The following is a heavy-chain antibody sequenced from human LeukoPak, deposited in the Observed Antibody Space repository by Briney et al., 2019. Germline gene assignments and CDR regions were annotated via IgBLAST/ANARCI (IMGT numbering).Heavy chain of an antibody. V-gene: IGHV4-38-2*01. CDR3: ARFSCSSTSCYRFDY. Sequence: SETLSLTCAVSGYSISSGYYWGWTRQPPGKGLEWIGSIYHSGSTYYNPSLKSRVTISVDTSKNQFSLKLSSVTAADTAVYYCARFSCSSTSCYRFDYWGQGTLVTVSS. J-gene: IGHJ4*02. CDR2: IYHSGST. CDR1: GYSISSGYY. D-gene: IGHD2-2*01.